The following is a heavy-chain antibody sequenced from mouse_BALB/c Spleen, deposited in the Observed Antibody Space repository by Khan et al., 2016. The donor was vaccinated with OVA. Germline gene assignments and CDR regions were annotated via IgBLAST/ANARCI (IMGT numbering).Heavy chain of an antibody. CDR1: GYSFTSYL. CDR3: ARGGYSSFAY. Sequence: VQLKESGTVLARPGASVKMSCKASGYSFTSYLIHWVKQRPGQGLEWIGDIYPGNSDTTYNQKFKDKAKLNAGTSANTAYMVLSSLTNEDSAVYYCARGGYSSFAYWGQGTLVTVSA. J-gene: IGHJ3*01. D-gene: IGHD1-3*01. CDR2: IYPGNSDT. V-gene: IGHV1-5*01.